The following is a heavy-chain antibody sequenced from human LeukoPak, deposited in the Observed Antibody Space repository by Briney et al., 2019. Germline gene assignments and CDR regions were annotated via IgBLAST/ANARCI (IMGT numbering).Heavy chain of an antibody. D-gene: IGHD3-16*01. CDR1: GGSISSYY. Sequence: SETLSLTCTVSGGSISSYYWSWIRQPPGKGLEWIGYIYYSGSTNYNPSLKSRVTISVDTSKNQFSLKLSSVTAADTAVYYCAISQGLGELSIWGQGTLVTVSS. CDR2: IYYSGST. V-gene: IGHV4-59*01. J-gene: IGHJ4*02. CDR3: AISQGLGELSI.